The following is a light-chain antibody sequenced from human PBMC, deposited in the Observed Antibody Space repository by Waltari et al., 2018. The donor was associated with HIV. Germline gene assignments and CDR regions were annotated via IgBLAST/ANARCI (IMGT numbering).Light chain of an antibody. J-gene: IGLJ2*01. CDR2: IVN. CDR3: ASWEDSLNGVV. Sequence: QSVLTQPPSASGTPGPRVTMSCSGSSSKIGRTSVNWYLQLPGTAHKLLIYIVNQRPCVVPDRFSGSKSGTSGSLAISGLQSEYEAVYYCASWEDSLNGVVFGGGTKLTVL. V-gene: IGLV1-44*01. CDR1: SSKIGRTS.